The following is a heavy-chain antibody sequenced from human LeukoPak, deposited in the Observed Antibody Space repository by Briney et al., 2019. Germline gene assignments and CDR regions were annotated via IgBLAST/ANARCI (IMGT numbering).Heavy chain of an antibody. J-gene: IGHJ4*02. V-gene: IGHV3-11*01. CDR3: ARRRDYATY. CDR1: GFSISDYY. D-gene: IGHD4-17*01. CDR2: ISSSGSTI. Sequence: GGSLRLSCAASGFSISDYYMSWIRQAPGEGLEWVSYISSSGSTIYYADSVKGRFTISRDNANNSLYLQMNSLRAEDTAVYYCARRRDYATYWGQGTLVTVSS.